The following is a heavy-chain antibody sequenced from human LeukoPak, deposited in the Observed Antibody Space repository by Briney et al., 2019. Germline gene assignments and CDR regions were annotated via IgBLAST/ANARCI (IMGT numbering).Heavy chain of an antibody. D-gene: IGHD3-10*01. J-gene: IGHJ5*02. CDR3: AKGRYTWFGGVDWFDP. Sequence: GGSLRLSCAASGFTFSSYAMSWVRQAPGEGLEWVSAISGSGGSTYYADSVKGRFTISRDNSKNMLYLQMNSLRAEDTAVYYCAKGRYTWFGGVDWFDPWGQGTLVTVSS. V-gene: IGHV3-23*01. CDR2: ISGSGGST. CDR1: GFTFSSYA.